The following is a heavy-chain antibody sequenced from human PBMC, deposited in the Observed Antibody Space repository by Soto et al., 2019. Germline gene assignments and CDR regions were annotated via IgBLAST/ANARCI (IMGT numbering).Heavy chain of an antibody. CDR1: GYSISSGYY. Sequence: SETLSLTCAVSGYSISSGYYWGGIRQPPGKGLEWIGSIYHSGSTYYNPSLKSRVTISVDTSKNQFSLKLSSVTAADTAVYYCARDRYGDYWDAFDIWGQGTMVTVSS. CDR2: IYHSGST. J-gene: IGHJ3*02. D-gene: IGHD4-17*01. V-gene: IGHV4-38-2*02. CDR3: ARDRYGDYWDAFDI.